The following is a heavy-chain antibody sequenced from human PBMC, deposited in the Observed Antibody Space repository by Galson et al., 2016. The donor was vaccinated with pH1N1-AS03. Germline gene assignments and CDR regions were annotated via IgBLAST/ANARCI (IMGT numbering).Heavy chain of an antibody. J-gene: IGHJ4*02. CDR3: AREVLVPSSPNYFDL. CDR2: FWYNGDTYT. Sequence: TLSLTCTVSGASISSSDYYWGWVRQLPGKGLEWIGTFWYNGDTYTFYNPSLKSRVTFSADMSNNQVSLNVTSVTAAYTAIYYCAREVLVPSSPNYFDLWGQGSRVTVSS. CDR1: GASISSSDYY. V-gene: IGHV4-39*02. D-gene: IGHD1-26*01.